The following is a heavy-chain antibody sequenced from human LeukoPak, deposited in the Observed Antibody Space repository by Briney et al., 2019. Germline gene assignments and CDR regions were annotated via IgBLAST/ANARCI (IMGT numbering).Heavy chain of an antibody. CDR1: GFTFSSYS. CDR3: ARDNGPSYCSSTSCSRGRYYYGMDV. J-gene: IGHJ6*02. D-gene: IGHD2-2*01. V-gene: IGHV3-48*04. CDR2: ISSSSSTI. Sequence: GGSLRLSCAASGFTFSSYSMNWVRQAPGKGLEWVSYISSSSSTIYYADSVKGRFTISRDNAKNSLYLQMNSLRAEDTAVYYCARDNGPSYCSSTSCSRGRYYYGMDVWGQGTTVTVSS.